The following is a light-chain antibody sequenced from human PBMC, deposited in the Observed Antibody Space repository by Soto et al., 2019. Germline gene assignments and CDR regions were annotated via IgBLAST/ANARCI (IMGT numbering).Light chain of an antibody. CDR3: QSYDSSLSGYV. CDR1: SSNIGAGYD. Sequence: QSVLTQPPSVSGAPGQRVTISCTGSSSNIGAGYDVHWYQQLPGTAPKLLIYGNSNRPSGVPDRFSGSKSGTSASLAITGXXXXXXXXXXXQSYDSSLSGYVFGTGTKLTXL. J-gene: IGLJ1*01. CDR2: GNS. V-gene: IGLV1-40*01.